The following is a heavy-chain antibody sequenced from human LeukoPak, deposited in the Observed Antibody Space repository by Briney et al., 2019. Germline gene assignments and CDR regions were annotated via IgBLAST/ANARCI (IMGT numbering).Heavy chain of an antibody. Sequence: ASVKVSCKGSGYSFTSYWIGWVRQMPGKGLEWMGIIYPGDSDTRYSPSFQGQVTISADKSISTAYLQWSSLKASDTAMYYCARRDCSSTSCQGFDPWGQGTRVTVSS. CDR2: IYPGDSDT. V-gene: IGHV5-51*01. CDR1: GYSFTSYW. J-gene: IGHJ5*02. D-gene: IGHD2-2*01. CDR3: ARRDCSSTSCQGFDP.